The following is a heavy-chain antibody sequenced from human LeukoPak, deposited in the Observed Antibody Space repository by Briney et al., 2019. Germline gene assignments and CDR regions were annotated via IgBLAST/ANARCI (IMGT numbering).Heavy chain of an antibody. V-gene: IGHV1-2*02. CDR1: GYTFTGYY. D-gene: IGHD1-26*01. CDR2: INPNSGGT. CDR3: ARDIVGGTYFDY. J-gene: IGHJ4*02. Sequence: ASVKVSCKASGYTFTGYYMHWVRQAPGQGLEWMGWINPNSGGTNYAQKFQGRVTMTRDTSISTAYMELSRLRSDDTAVYYCARDIVGGTYFDYWGQGTLVTVSS.